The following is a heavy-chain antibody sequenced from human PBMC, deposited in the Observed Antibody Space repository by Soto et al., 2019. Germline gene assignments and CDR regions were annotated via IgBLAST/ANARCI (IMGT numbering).Heavy chain of an antibody. CDR3: ARDRVTRRNYCSGGSCYSRWFDP. J-gene: IGHJ5*02. V-gene: IGHV4-34*01. Sequence: QVQLQQWRAGLLKPSETLSLTCAVYGGSFSGYYWSWIRQPPGKGLEWIGEINHIGSTNYNPSLKSRVTISVDTSKNQFSLKLSSVTAADTAVYYCARDRVTRRNYCSGGSCYSRWFDPMGQGTLVTVSS. CDR1: GGSFSGYY. CDR2: INHIGST. D-gene: IGHD2-15*01.